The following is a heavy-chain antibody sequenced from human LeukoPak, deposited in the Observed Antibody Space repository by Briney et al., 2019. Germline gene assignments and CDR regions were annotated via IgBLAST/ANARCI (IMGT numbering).Heavy chain of an antibody. D-gene: IGHD3-22*01. CDR2: ISAYNGNT. V-gene: IGHV1-18*01. Sequence: GASVKVSCKASGYTFTSYGISWVRQAPGQGLEWMGWISAYNGNTNYAQKLQGRVTMTTDTSTSTAYMELRSLRSDDTAVYYCARGMYYYDSSGYYWGRYYYYYYMDVWGKGTTVTVSS. CDR1: GYTFTSYG. J-gene: IGHJ6*03. CDR3: ARGMYYYDSSGYYWGRYYYYYYMDV.